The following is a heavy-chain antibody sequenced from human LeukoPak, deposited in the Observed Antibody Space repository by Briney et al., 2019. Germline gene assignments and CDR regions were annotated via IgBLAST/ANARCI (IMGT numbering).Heavy chain of an antibody. CDR1: GYTFTSYG. D-gene: IGHD3-3*01. V-gene: IGHV1-18*01. CDR2: ISAYNGNT. CDR3: ARETIFGVVIIGAFDI. Sequence: ASVKVSCKASGYTFTSYGISWVRQAPGQGLEWMGWISAYNGNTNYAQKLQGRVTMTTDTSTSTAYMELRSLRSDDTAVYYCARETIFGVVIIGAFDIWGQWTMVTVSS. J-gene: IGHJ3*02.